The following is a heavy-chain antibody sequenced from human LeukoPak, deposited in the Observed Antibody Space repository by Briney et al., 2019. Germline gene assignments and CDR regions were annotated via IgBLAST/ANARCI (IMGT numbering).Heavy chain of an antibody. Sequence: ASVKVSCKASGGTFISYAISWVRQAPGQGLEWMGGIIPIFGTANYAQKFQGRVTITVDESTSTAYMELSSLRSEDTAVYYCARVGYYSYGPHLGYYFDYWGQGTLVTVSS. CDR2: IIPIFGTA. CDR1: GGTFISYA. J-gene: IGHJ4*02. D-gene: IGHD5-18*01. V-gene: IGHV1-69*13. CDR3: ARVGYYSYGPHLGYYFDY.